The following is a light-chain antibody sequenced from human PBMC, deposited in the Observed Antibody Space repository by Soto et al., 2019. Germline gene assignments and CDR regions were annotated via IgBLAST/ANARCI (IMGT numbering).Light chain of an antibody. CDR2: WAS. J-gene: IGKJ2*01. CDR3: HQYYSTKDT. Sequence: DVVMTQSPDSLAVSLGERATINCRSSQSVLYSSNKKNYLAWYQQKPGQPPKLLIYWASTRESGVPDRFSRSGSMTEFTLTISSLQAEDVAFYYCHQYYSTKDTFGQGTMLEIK. V-gene: IGKV4-1*01. CDR1: QSVLYSSNKKNY.